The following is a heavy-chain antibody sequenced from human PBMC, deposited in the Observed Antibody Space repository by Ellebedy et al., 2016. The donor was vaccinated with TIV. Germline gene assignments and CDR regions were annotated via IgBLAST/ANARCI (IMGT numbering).Heavy chain of an antibody. Sequence: GGSLRLSXAASGFTFSSYAMHWVRQAPGKGLEWVAVISYDGSNKYYADSVKGRFTISRDNSKNTLYLQMNSLRAEDTAVYYCARDLEGHVEMATIFIAGIDYWGQGTLVTVSS. D-gene: IGHD5-24*01. CDR3: ARDLEGHVEMATIFIAGIDY. CDR2: ISYDGSNK. J-gene: IGHJ4*02. V-gene: IGHV3-30-3*01. CDR1: GFTFSSYA.